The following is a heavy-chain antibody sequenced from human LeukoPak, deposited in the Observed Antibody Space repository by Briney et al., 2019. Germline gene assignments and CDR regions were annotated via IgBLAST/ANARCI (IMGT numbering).Heavy chain of an antibody. CDR3: ARKITMVRGPLTKGYFDL. D-gene: IGHD3-10*01. J-gene: IGHJ2*01. CDR1: GFTFMNYV. CDR2: IRLGGGLT. V-gene: IGHV3-23*01. Sequence: LSGGSLRLSCSGSGFTFMNYVVAWVRQAPGKGLEWVSSIRLGGGLTHSADPVKGRFIISRDMNTLFLQMNNLRPEDTAMYYCARKITMVRGPLTKGYFDLWGRGTLVSVSS.